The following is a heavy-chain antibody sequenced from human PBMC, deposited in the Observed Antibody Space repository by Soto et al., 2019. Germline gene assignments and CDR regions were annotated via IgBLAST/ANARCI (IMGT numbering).Heavy chain of an antibody. CDR1: GYTFTSYG. CDR3: ARDRDYYGSGTNWFDP. D-gene: IGHD3-10*01. V-gene: IGHV1-18*04. Sequence: QVQLVQSGAEVKKPGASVKVSCKASGYTFTSYGISWVRQAPGQGLEWMGWISAYNGNTNYAQKLQGRVTMTTDTSTSKAHMELRSLRSDDTAVYYCARDRDYYGSGTNWFDPWGQGTLVTVSS. J-gene: IGHJ5*02. CDR2: ISAYNGNT.